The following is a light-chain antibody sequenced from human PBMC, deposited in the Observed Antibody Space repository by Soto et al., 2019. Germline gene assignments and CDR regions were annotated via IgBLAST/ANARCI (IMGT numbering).Light chain of an antibody. J-gene: IGLJ1*01. CDR3: SSYTSNSLYV. V-gene: IGLV2-14*03. CDR1: NDDVGGYES. Sequence: QSALTQPASVSGSPGQSITMSCTGTNDDVGGYESVSWYQHHPGRAPKIMIYDVTNRPSGVSGRFSGSKFGNTASLTISGLQADDEADYYCSSYTSNSLYVFGTGTKVTVL. CDR2: DVT.